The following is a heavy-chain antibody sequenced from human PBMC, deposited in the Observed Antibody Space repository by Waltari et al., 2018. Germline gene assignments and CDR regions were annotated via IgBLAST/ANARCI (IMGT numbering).Heavy chain of an antibody. CDR3: AREVRAYGLDV. J-gene: IGHJ6*02. Sequence: QVPLVQSGAEVKKPGSSVKVSCKDSGGTFSSYTINWVRQAPGQGLEYVGGITPILDTSENAQKFPGRVTITADKSTTTTYMELRSLTSEDTAVYYCAREVRAYGLDVWGQGTRVTVSS. CDR2: ITPILDTS. D-gene: IGHD3-10*01. CDR1: GGTFSSYT. V-gene: IGHV1-69*10.